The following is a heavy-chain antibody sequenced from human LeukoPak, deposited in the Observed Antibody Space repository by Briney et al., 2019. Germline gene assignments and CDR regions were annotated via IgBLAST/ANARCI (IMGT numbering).Heavy chain of an antibody. CDR1: GYTFTSYG. J-gene: IGHJ6*02. V-gene: IGHV1-69*13. Sequence: SVKVSCKASGYTFTSYGISWVRQAPGQGLEWMGGIIPIFGTANYAQKFQGRVTITADESTSTAYMELSSLRSEDTAVYYCARQGGAGYYYGMDVWGQGTLVTVSS. CDR2: IIPIFGTA. CDR3: ARQGGAGYYYGMDV. D-gene: IGHD6-19*01.